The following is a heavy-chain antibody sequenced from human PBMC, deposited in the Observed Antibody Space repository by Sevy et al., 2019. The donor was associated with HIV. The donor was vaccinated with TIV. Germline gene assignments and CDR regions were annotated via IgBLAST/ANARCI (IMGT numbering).Heavy chain of an antibody. Sequence: SETLSLTCTVSGGSISAYHWSWIRQPPGKGLEWIGYIHYTGSTKYNPSLESRVTISVDTSKNQFSLKLSSVTAAATAEYSCARAPPVRSGDDSLNWFAPWGQGTLVTVSS. J-gene: IGHJ5*02. CDR3: ARAPPVRSGDDSLNWFAP. V-gene: IGHV4-59*01. CDR1: GGSISAYH. CDR2: IHYTGST. D-gene: IGHD5-12*01.